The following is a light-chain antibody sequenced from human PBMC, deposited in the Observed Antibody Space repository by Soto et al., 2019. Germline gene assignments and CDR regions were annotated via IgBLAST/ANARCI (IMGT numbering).Light chain of an antibody. J-gene: IGKJ3*01. CDR1: QDIANY. Sequence: DIQMTQSPSSLSASVGDRVTITCQASQDIANYLNWYQQKPGEAPKLLIYDASNLQAGVPSMFSGSGSGTDFTFTITNLQPEDVATYYCQQYDELVPLTFGPGTKVDIK. CDR2: DAS. CDR3: QQYDELVPLT. V-gene: IGKV1-33*01.